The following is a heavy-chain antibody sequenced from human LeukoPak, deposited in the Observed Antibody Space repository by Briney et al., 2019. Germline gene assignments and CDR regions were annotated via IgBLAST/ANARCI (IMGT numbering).Heavy chain of an antibody. D-gene: IGHD1-26*01. CDR3: AKLWIGSYPRYFDY. CDR1: GFTFSSYA. V-gene: IGHV3-23*01. Sequence: GGSLRLSCAASGFTFSSYAMSWVRQAPGKGLEWVSAISGSGGSTYYADSVKGRFTISRDNSKNSLYLQMHSLRAEDTAVYYCAKLWIGSYPRYFDYWGQGTLVTVSS. CDR2: ISGSGGST. J-gene: IGHJ4*02.